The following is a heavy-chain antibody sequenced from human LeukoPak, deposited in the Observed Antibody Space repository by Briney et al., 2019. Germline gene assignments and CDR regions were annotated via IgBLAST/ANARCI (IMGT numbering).Heavy chain of an antibody. CDR2: INHSGST. J-gene: IGHJ4*02. Sequence: SETLSLTCTVSGGSISSYYWSWIRQPPGKGLEWIGEINHSGSTNYNPSLKSRVTISVDTSKNQFSLKLSSVTAADTAVYYCARGSYYYDSSGYSLYDYWGQGTLVTVSS. D-gene: IGHD3-22*01. V-gene: IGHV4-34*01. CDR3: ARGSYYYDSSGYSLYDY. CDR1: GGSISSYY.